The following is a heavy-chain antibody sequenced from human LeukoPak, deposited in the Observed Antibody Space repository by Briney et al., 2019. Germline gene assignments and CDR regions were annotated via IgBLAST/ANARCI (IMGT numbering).Heavy chain of an antibody. V-gene: IGHV1-18*01. CDR2: IRSQNGTT. CDR3: ARVGRSGSPGAFDI. CDR1: GYTFHTYD. Sequence: ASVKVSCTASGYTFHTYDIAWVRQAPGQGLEWMGWIRSQNGTTNYAQKLKGRVTMTTDASTSTVHMELRSLRSDATAVYYCARVGRSGSPGAFDIWGQGTMVIVSA. J-gene: IGHJ3*02. D-gene: IGHD1-26*01.